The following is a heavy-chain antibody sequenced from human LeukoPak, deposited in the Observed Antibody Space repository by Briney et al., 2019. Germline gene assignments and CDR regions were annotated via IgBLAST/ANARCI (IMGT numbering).Heavy chain of an antibody. CDR2: ISGSGSGGST. CDR3: AKDRWLQGYFDY. J-gene: IGHJ4*02. Sequence: GGSLRLSCAASGFTFSSSAMSWVRQAPGKGLEWVSNISGSGSGGSTYYADSVKGRFTISRDNSKKTVYLQMNSLRTEDTAVYYCAKDRWLQGYFDYWGQGTLVTVSS. CDR1: GFTFSSSA. V-gene: IGHV3-23*01. D-gene: IGHD5-24*01.